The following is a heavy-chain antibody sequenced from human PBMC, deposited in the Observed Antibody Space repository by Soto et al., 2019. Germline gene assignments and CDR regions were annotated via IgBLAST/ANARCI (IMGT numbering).Heavy chain of an antibody. Sequence: RGESLKISCKGSGYSFTSYWIGWVRQMLGKGLEWMGIIYPGDSDTRYSPSFQGQVTISADKSISTAYLQWSSLKASDTAMYYCARRKFNYYGSGSGYYYYGMDVWGQGTTVTVSS. CDR1: GYSFTSYW. V-gene: IGHV5-51*01. J-gene: IGHJ6*02. CDR2: IYPGDSDT. D-gene: IGHD3-10*01. CDR3: ARRKFNYYGSGSGYYYYGMDV.